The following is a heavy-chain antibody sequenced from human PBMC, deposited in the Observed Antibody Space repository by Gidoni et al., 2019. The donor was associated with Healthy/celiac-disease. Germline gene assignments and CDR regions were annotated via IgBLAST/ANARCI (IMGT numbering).Heavy chain of an antibody. D-gene: IGHD3-22*01. CDR3: ARVYYDSSGYSEFDY. CDR2: ISSSSSTL. Sequence: EVQLVESGGGLVQPGGSLRLSCAASGFHFSSYSMNWVRQAPGKGLEWVSYISSSSSTLYYADSVKGRFTISRDNAKNSLYLQMTSLRDEDTAVYYCARVYYDSSGYSEFDYWGQGTLVTVSS. J-gene: IGHJ4*02. CDR1: GFHFSSYS. V-gene: IGHV3-48*02.